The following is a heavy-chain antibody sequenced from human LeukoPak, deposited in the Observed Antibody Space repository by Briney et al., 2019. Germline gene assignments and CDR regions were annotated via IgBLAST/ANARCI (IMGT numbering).Heavy chain of an antibody. V-gene: IGHV4-38-2*02. CDR3: ARDPSYYDSSAAVYYFDY. D-gene: IGHD3-22*01. J-gene: IGHJ4*02. CDR2: IYHSGST. Sequence: SETLSLTCTVSGYSISSGYYWGWIRQPPGKGLEWIGSIYHSGSTYYNPSLKSRVTISVDTSKNQFSLKLSSVTAADTAVYYCARDPSYYDSSAAVYYFDYWGQGTLVTVSS. CDR1: GYSISSGYY.